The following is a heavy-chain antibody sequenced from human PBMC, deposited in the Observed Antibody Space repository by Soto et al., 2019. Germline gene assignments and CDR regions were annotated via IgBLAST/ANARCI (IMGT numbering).Heavy chain of an antibody. CDR2: ISGDGSST. Sequence: EVQLVDSGGGLVQPGGSLRLSCAASEFTFRSYWMHWVRQSPGKGLVWVSRISGDGSSTNYADSVKGRFTISRDNAKNTVYLQIDSLRAEDTAVYYCARSLPGTYGAFDLWGQVTVVTVSS. CDR3: ARSLPGTYGAFDL. CDR1: EFTFRSYW. D-gene: IGHD1-7*01. V-gene: IGHV3-74*01. J-gene: IGHJ3*01.